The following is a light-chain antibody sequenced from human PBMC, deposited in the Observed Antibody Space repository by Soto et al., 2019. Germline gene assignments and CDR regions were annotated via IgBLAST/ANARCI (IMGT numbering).Light chain of an antibody. J-gene: IGKJ1*01. CDR2: GAS. CDR3: QQYNNWPWT. Sequence: EIVMTQSPATLSVSPGGRATLSCRASQSLSDTLAWYQQKPGQAPRLLIYGASTRAPGFPARFSGSGSGTDFTLSIRSLQFVDFGVYYCQQYNNWPWTFGQGTKVEIK. CDR1: QSLSDT. V-gene: IGKV3-15*01.